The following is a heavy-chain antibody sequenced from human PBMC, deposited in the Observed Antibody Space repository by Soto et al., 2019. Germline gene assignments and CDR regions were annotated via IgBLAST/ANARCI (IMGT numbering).Heavy chain of an antibody. CDR2: IYPGDSDT. CDR1: XYSFTSYW. J-gene: IGHJ3*02. Sequence: GESLKISCKXXXYSFTSYWIGWVRQMPGKGLEWMGIIYPGDSDTRYSPSXQGXXXXXXXXXXXXXXXXXXXXXXXXTAMYYCARRVPAEMVDIWGQGTMVTVSS. CDR3: ARRVPAEMVDI. V-gene: IGHV5-51*01. D-gene: IGHD3-10*01.